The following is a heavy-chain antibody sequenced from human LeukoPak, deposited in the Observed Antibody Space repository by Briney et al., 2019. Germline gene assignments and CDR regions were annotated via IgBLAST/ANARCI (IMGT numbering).Heavy chain of an antibody. CDR1: GFTFDTYG. D-gene: IGHD5-12*01. J-gene: IGHJ4*02. V-gene: IGHV3-20*04. CDR2: ISWNSGSI. Sequence: AGGSLRLSCAASGFTFDTYGMSWVRQAPGKGLEWVSGISWNSGSIGYADSVKGRFTISRDNAKNSLYLQMNSLRDEDTAVYYCARGPLKRGYSGYDKVDYWGQGTLVTVSS. CDR3: ARGPLKRGYSGYDKVDY.